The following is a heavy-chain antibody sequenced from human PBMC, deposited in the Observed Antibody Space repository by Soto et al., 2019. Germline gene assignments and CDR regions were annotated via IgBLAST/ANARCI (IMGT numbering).Heavy chain of an antibody. V-gene: IGHV3-33*01. Sequence: PGGSLRLSCAASGFTFSSYGMHWVRQAPGKGLEWVAVIWYDGSNKYYADSVKGRFTISRDNSKNTLYLQMNSLRAEDTAVYYCARDDYGMVPEYYFDYWGQGTLVTVSS. CDR3: ARDDYGMVPEYYFDY. CDR1: GFTFSSYG. D-gene: IGHD3-10*01. CDR2: IWYDGSNK. J-gene: IGHJ4*02.